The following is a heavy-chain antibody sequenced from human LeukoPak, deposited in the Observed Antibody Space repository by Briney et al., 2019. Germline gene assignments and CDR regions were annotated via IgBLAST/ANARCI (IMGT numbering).Heavy chain of an antibody. Sequence: AGGSLRLSCAASGFTFSSYWMSWVRQAPGKRLEWVANIKQDGSEKYYVDSVKGRFTISRDNAKNSLYLQMNSLRAEDTAVYYCARDEMGVWEPFDYWGQGTLVTVSS. D-gene: IGHD1-26*01. J-gene: IGHJ4*02. V-gene: IGHV3-7*01. CDR1: GFTFSSYW. CDR2: IKQDGSEK. CDR3: ARDEMGVWEPFDY.